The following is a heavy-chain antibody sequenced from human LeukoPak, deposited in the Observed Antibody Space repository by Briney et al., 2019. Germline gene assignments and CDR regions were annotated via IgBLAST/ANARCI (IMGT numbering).Heavy chain of an antibody. D-gene: IGHD3-22*01. CDR1: GFTFSSYA. CDR3: VKGRWLILPIDY. V-gene: IGHV3-23*01. CDR2: ISGSGGST. Sequence: GGSLRLSCAASGFTFSSYAMSWVRQAPGEGLEWVSAISGSGGSTYYADSVKGRFTISRDNSKNTLYLQMNSLRAEDMAVYYCVKGRWLILPIDYWGQGTLVIVSS. J-gene: IGHJ4*02.